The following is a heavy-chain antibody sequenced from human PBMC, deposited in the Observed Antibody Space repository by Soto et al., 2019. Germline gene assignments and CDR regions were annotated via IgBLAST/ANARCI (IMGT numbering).Heavy chain of an antibody. J-gene: IGHJ3*01. CDR2: ISTYSGET. V-gene: IGHV1-18*01. CDR3: ARDYFPSGSSFIHVFDV. CDR1: GYSFINYG. Sequence: QVQLVQSGGEMKKPGASVKVSCKASGYSFINYGISWVRQAPGQGLEWMGWISTYSGETNFAQNVQGRVTMTTDTSTNTVYMELRSLRSDDTAVYYCARDYFPSGSSFIHVFDVWGQGTVVTVSS. D-gene: IGHD3-10*01.